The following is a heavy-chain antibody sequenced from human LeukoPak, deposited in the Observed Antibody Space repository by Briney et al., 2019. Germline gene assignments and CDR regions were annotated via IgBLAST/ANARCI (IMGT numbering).Heavy chain of an antibody. CDR1: GFTFSSYA. D-gene: IGHD2-15*01. CDR2: MSYDGGHK. CDR3: AKGQLVDYGMDV. J-gene: IGHJ6*02. Sequence: GRSLRLSCAASGFTFSSYAMHWVRQAPGKGLEWVAVMSYDGGHKYYADSVQGRFTISRDNSKNTLYLQMNSLRAEDTAVYYCAKGQLVDYGMDVWGQGTTVTVSS. V-gene: IGHV3-30*18.